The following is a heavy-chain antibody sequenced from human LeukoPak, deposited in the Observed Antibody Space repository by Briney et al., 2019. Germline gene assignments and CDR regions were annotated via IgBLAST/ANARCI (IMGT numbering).Heavy chain of an antibody. CDR3: ARGHDSSGKRPGLDAFDI. CDR2: IYYSGST. CDR1: GGSISSGGYY. V-gene: IGHV4-31*03. Sequence: PSQTLSLTCTVSGGSISSGGYYWSWIRQHPGKGLEWIGYIYYSGSTNYNPSLKSRVTISVDTSKNQFSLKLSSVTAADTAVYYCARGHDSSGKRPGLDAFDIWGQGTMVTVSS. J-gene: IGHJ3*02. D-gene: IGHD3-22*01.